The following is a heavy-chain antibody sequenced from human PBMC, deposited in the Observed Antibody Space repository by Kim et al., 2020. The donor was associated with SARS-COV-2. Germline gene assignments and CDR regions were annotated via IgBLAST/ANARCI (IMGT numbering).Heavy chain of an antibody. Sequence: GGSLRLSCAASGFIASDYAMHWVRQAPGKGLEWVAVTSYDGINRYNADSVKGRFAASRDDSQNTLYLYMDSLRAEDTAVYYCARGPHYSGSERSWFDSWGQGTLVTVSS. D-gene: IGHD2-21*01. V-gene: IGHV3-30*09. CDR2: TSYDGINR. J-gene: IGHJ5*01. CDR1: GFIASDYA. CDR3: ARGPHYSGSERSWFDS.